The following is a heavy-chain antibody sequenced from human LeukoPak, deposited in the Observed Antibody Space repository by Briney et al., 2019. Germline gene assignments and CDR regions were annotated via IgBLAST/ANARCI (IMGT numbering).Heavy chain of an antibody. CDR3: AKGRSITIFGVVLGGRFFDY. D-gene: IGHD3-3*01. V-gene: IGHV3-7*03. J-gene: IGHJ4*02. CDR2: IKQDGSEK. CDR1: GFTFSNYW. Sequence: GGSLRLSCAASGFTFSNYWLTWVRQAPGQGLEWVANIKQDGSEKHYVDSVKGRFTISRDNAKNSLYLQMNSLRAEDTAVYYCAKGRSITIFGVVLGGRFFDYWGQGTLVTVSS.